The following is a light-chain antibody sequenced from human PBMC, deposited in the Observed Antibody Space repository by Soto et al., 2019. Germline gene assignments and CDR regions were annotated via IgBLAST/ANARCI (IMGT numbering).Light chain of an antibody. J-gene: IGLJ1*01. CDR2: NSN. V-gene: IGLV1-44*01. Sequence: VLSQPPSASGTPGQTVIISCSGSRSDIGSNFVNWYQHLPGAAPKLLIYNSNQRPSGVPDRFSGSKSGTSASLAISGLQSEDEADYYCAAWDDSLTGPVFGTGTKVTVL. CDR3: AAWDDSLTGPV. CDR1: RSDIGSNF.